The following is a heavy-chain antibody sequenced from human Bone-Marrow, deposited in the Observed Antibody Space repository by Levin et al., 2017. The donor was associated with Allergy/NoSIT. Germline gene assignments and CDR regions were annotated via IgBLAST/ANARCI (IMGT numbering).Heavy chain of an antibody. V-gene: IGHV5-51*01. D-gene: IGHD6-13*01. CDR1: GYSFASHW. Sequence: GESLKISCKGSGYSFASHWIAWVRQMPGEGLDYMGIIYPGDSDTRYSPSFQGQVTISADKSVSTAYLQWSSLKASDTAMYYCARTSSSDWYYFDYWGQGTLVTVSS. CDR3: ARTSSSDWYYFDY. CDR2: IYPGDSDT. J-gene: IGHJ4*02.